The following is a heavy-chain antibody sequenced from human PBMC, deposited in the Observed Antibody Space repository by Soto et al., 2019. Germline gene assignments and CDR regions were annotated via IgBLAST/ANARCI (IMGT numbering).Heavy chain of an antibody. CDR2: IGTAGDP. CDR3: ARGTVGAIFRQVQFDY. CDR1: GFTFSSYD. D-gene: IGHD1-26*01. Sequence: GGSLRLSCAASGFTFSSYDMHWVRQATGKGLEWVSAIGTAGDPYYPGSVKGRFTISRENAKNSLYLQMNSLRAGDTAVYYCARGTVGAIFRQVQFDYWGQGTLVTVSS. J-gene: IGHJ4*02. V-gene: IGHV3-13*05.